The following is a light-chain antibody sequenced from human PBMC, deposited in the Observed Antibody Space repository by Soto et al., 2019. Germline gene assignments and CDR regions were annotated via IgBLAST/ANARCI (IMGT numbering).Light chain of an antibody. CDR2: SDV. CDR1: SSNIGSNP. J-gene: IGLJ2*01. CDR3: AAWDDSLTAVL. V-gene: IGLV1-44*01. Sequence: QSVLTQPPSASGTPGQRVTISCSGSSSNIGSNPVNWYRQLPGTAPKLLLYSDVQRPSGVPDRVSGSKSGTSASLAISGLQSEDEADYFFAAWDDSLTAVLFGGGTKLTVL.